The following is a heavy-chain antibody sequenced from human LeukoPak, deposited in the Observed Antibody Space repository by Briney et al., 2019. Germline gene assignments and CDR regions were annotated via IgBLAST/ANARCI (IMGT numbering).Heavy chain of an antibody. Sequence: GASVKVSCKASGFTFTSSAMQWVRQARGQRLEWIGWIVVGSGNTNYAQKFQERVTITRDMSTSTAYMELSSLRSEDTAVYYCAADPKRLYGDYGLGWGQGSLVTVSS. J-gene: IGHJ4*02. CDR3: AADPKRLYGDYGLG. V-gene: IGHV1-58*02. D-gene: IGHD4-17*01. CDR2: IVVGSGNT. CDR1: GFTFTSSA.